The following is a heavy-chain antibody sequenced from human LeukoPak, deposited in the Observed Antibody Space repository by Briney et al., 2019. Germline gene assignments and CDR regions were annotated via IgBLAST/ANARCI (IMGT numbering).Heavy chain of an antibody. CDR2: IYYSGST. Sequence: PSETLSLTCTVSGGSISSYYWSWIRQPPGKGLEWIGYIYYSGSTNYNPSPKSRVTISVDTSKNQFSLKLSSVTAADTAVYYCARAERGYSYGYGYYYYYMDVWGKGTTVTVSS. D-gene: IGHD5-18*01. CDR1: GGSISSYY. CDR3: ARAERGYSYGYGYYYYYMDV. J-gene: IGHJ6*03. V-gene: IGHV4-59*01.